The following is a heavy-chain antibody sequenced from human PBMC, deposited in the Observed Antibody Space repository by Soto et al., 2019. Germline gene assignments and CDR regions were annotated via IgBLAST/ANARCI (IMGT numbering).Heavy chain of an antibody. Sequence: VGSLRLPCAASGFTFSSYSMSWVRQAPGKGLEWVSTLSGSGYSTYYADSVKGRFTISRDNSKNTLYLQMNSLRAEDSAVYYCAKTYNWNPDYWGQGTLVTVS. J-gene: IGHJ4*02. CDR1: GFTFSSYS. D-gene: IGHD1-20*01. CDR3: AKTYNWNPDY. V-gene: IGHV3-23*01. CDR2: LSGSGYST.